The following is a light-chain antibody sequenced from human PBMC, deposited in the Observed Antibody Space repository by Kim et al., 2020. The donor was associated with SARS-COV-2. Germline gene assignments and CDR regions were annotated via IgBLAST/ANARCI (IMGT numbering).Light chain of an antibody. CDR3: QVWDSSSDHRVV. Sequence: GKQAWVSCGGNSIGSKSVHWYQQKSGQAPVLVIYYDSDRPSGIPERFSGSNSGNTATLTISRVEAGDEADYYCQVWDSSSDHRVVFGGGTQLTVL. CDR1: SIGSKS. V-gene: IGLV3-21*04. CDR2: YDS. J-gene: IGLJ2*01.